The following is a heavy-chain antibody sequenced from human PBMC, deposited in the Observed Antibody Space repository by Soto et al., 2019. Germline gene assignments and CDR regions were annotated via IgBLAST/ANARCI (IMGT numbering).Heavy chain of an antibody. V-gene: IGHV4-30-4*01. Sequence: QVQLQESGPGLVKPSETLSLTCTVSGGSISGGVHSWSWIRQPPGKGLEWIGHIFDSGSTYYNPSLKGRLTTSGDTSKNQVSLRLSSVTAADTAVYCCAREIMHLTNDWYFDLWGRGTLVTVSS. CDR2: IFDSGST. D-gene: IGHD2-8*01. CDR1: GGSISGGVHS. J-gene: IGHJ2*01. CDR3: AREIMHLTNDWYFDL.